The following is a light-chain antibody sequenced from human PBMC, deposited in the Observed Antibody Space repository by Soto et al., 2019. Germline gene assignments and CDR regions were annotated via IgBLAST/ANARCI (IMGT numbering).Light chain of an antibody. Sequence: EIVLTQSPGTLSLSPGERATLSCRASQSVSSSYLAWYQQKPGQAPRLLIYGASSRATGIPDRFSGSGSGTDFTLTISRLEPEDFAVYYRQQYGSSPPATFGGGTKVDIK. CDR3: QQYGSSPPAT. CDR1: QSVSSSY. V-gene: IGKV3-20*01. J-gene: IGKJ4*01. CDR2: GAS.